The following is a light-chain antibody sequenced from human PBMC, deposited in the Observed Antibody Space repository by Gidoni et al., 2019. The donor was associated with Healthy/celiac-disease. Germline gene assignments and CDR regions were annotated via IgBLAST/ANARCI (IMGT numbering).Light chain of an antibody. CDR2: GAS. CDR3: QQYGSSPT. V-gene: IGKV3-20*01. J-gene: IGKJ4*01. Sequence: EIVLTQPPGTLSLSPGEGATLSCRASQSVSSSYLAWYQQKPGQAPRLLIYGASSRATGIPDRFSGSGSGTDFTLTISRLEPEDFAVYYCQQYGSSPTFGGGTKVEIK. CDR1: QSVSSSY.